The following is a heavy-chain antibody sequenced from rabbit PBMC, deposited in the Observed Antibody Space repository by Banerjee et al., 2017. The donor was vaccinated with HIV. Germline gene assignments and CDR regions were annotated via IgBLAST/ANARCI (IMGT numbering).Heavy chain of an antibody. Sequence: QLKESGGGLVQPGGSLKLSCKTSGFDFNSYYMNWLRQAPGKGLEWIGYIDPVFGKTYYANWVNGRFTISSHNAQNTPYLQLNSLTAADTATYFCASQEWDYFGLWGPGTLVTVS. CDR3: ASQEWDYFGL. J-gene: IGHJ4*01. V-gene: IGHV1S7*01. CDR2: IDPVFGKT. CDR1: GFDFNSYY. D-gene: IGHD1-1*01.